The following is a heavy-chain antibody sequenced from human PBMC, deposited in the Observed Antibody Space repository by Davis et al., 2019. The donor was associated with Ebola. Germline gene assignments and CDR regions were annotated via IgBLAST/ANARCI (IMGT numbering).Heavy chain of an antibody. CDR2: INPNSGVT. J-gene: IGHJ4*02. V-gene: IGHV1-2*06. CDR1: GYTFTGYY. D-gene: IGHD2-8*01. CDR3: ASTKAGLDY. Sequence: VSVKVSCKASGYTFTGYYMHWVRQAPGQGLEWMGRINPNSGVTNYAQKFQGRVTMTRDTSISTAYMELSTLRSDDTAMFYCASTKAGLDYWGQGSLVTVSS.